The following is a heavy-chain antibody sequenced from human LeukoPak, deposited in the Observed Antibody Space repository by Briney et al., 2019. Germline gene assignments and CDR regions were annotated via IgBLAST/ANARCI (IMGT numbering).Heavy chain of an antibody. Sequence: SETLSPTCAVSGGSFSGYYYTWIRQPPGKGLEWIGEINHSGSTTYNPSLTSRVIILVDTSENQFSLKLRSVSAADTAVYYCARGEGQGQLVHIHWGQGTLVNVFS. J-gene: IGHJ4*02. V-gene: IGHV4-34*01. CDR2: INHSGST. D-gene: IGHD6-13*01. CDR1: GGSFSGYY. CDR3: ARGEGQGQLVHIH.